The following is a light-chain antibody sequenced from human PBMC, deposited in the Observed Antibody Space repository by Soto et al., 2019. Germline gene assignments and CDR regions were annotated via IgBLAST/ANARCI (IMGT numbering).Light chain of an antibody. J-gene: IGLJ7*01. V-gene: IGLV1-51*01. CDR3: GTWDNSLSGAV. Sequence: QSVLTQPPSVSVAPGQMVTISCSGSSSNIGINYVSWYQQFPGAGPKLLIYDNNKRPSGIPDRFSGSKSGTSATLVITGLQTGDEADYYCGTWDNSLSGAVFGGGTQLTVL. CDR1: SSNIGINY. CDR2: DNN.